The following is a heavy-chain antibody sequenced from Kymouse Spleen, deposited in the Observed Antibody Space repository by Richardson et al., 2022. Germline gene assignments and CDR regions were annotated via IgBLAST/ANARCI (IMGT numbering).Heavy chain of an antibody. V-gene: IGHV4-61*01. Sequence: QVQLQESGPGLVKPSETLSLTCTVSGGSVSSGSYYWSWIRQPPGKGLEWIGYIYYSGSTNYNPSLKSRVTISVDTSKNQFSLKLSSVTAADTAVYYCAREGIL*WW*LLPSLTTGAREPWSPSPQ. J-gene: IGHJ4*02. CDR3: AREGIL*WW*LLPSLTT. CDR1: GGSVSSGSYY. D-gene: IGHD2-15*01. CDR2: IYYSGST.